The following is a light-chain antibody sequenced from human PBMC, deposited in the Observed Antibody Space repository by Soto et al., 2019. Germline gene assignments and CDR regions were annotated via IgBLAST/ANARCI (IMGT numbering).Light chain of an antibody. Sequence: QAVVTQSPSASASLGASVKLTCTLSSGHSSYAIAWHQQRPEKGPRYLMKLNSDGSHSKGDGITDRFSGSSSGAERYLTISSLQSEDEADYYCQTWGTGIQVFGGGTQLTVL. CDR2: LNSDGSH. J-gene: IGLJ2*01. V-gene: IGLV4-69*01. CDR1: SGHSSYA. CDR3: QTWGTGIQV.